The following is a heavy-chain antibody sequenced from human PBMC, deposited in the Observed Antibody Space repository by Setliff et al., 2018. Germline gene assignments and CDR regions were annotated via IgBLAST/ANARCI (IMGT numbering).Heavy chain of an antibody. D-gene: IGHD2-15*01. CDR1: GFTFSTYR. V-gene: IGHV3-30*03. CDR3: ARTCSGSGCYAGLAS. CDR2: ILDDGVKK. Sequence: GGSLRLSCAASGFTFSTYRMHWVRQAPGKGLEWVAVILDDGVKKYHADSVKGRFTISRDNSKNTLYLQMNSLRPEDTAVYYCARTCSGSGCYAGLASWGQGTPVTVSS. J-gene: IGHJ5*02.